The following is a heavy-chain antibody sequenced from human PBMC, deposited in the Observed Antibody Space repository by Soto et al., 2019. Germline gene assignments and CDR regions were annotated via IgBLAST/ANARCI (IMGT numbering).Heavy chain of an antibody. Sequence: PGGSLRLSCAASGFTFSSYGMHWVRQAPGKGLEWVAVIWYDGSNKYYADSVKGRFTISRDNSKNTLYLQMNSLRAEDTAVYYCARDEQRIQLWPPVAQHYYYGMDVWGQGTTVTVSS. CDR3: ARDEQRIQLWPPVAQHYYYGMDV. J-gene: IGHJ6*02. CDR2: IWYDGSNK. D-gene: IGHD5-18*01. V-gene: IGHV3-33*01. CDR1: GFTFSSYG.